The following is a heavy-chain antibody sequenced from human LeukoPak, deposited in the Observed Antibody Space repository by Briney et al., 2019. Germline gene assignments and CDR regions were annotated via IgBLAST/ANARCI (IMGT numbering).Heavy chain of an antibody. Sequence: PGRSLRLSCAASGFTFITSAMHWVRQGPGKGLEWVAVISYDGVNIYYADSVKGRFTISRDNSKNTLYLQMHSLRAEDAAVYYCARPITTYYYGSSGPFEYWGQGTLVTVSS. D-gene: IGHD3-22*01. CDR1: GFTFITSA. CDR3: ARPITTYYYGSSGPFEY. J-gene: IGHJ4*02. CDR2: ISYDGVNI. V-gene: IGHV3-30*04.